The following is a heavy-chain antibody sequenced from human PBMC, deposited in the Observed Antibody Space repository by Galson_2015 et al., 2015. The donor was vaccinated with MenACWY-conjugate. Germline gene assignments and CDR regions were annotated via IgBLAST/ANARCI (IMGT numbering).Heavy chain of an antibody. CDR3: ARILWGYSSGGGQFDY. Sequence: WIRQPPGKALEWLAVIYWDDEKSYSTSLKSRLTISKDTSKSQVVLTMTNMDPVDTATYYCARILWGYSSGGGQFDYWGQGTLVTVSS. V-gene: IGHV2-26*01. J-gene: IGHJ4*02. CDR2: IYWDDEK. D-gene: IGHD6-19*01.